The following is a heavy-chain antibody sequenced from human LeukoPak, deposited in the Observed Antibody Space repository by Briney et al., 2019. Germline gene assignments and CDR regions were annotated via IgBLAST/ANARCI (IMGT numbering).Heavy chain of an antibody. CDR3: ASDYAFDI. V-gene: IGHV3-48*01. Sequence: GGSLRLSCAASGFTFSSYSMNWVRQAPGKGLEWVSYISSSSSTIYYADSVKGRFAISRDNAKNSLYLQMNSLRAEDTAVYYCASDYAFDIWGQGTMVTVSS. J-gene: IGHJ3*02. CDR2: ISSSSSTI. CDR1: GFTFSSYS.